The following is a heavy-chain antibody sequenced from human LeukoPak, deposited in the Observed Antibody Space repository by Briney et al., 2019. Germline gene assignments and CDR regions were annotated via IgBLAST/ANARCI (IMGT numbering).Heavy chain of an antibody. D-gene: IGHD3-10*01. CDR1: GGSISTYY. V-gene: IGHV4-59*01. CDR2: IYYSGST. J-gene: IGHJ4*02. CDR3: ARESVITPYYFDY. Sequence: SETLSLTCTVSGGSISTYYWSWIRQPPGKGLEWIGYIYYSGSTNYNPSLKSRVTISVDTSKNQFSLKLSSVTAADTAVYYCARESVITPYYFDYWGQGTLVTVSS.